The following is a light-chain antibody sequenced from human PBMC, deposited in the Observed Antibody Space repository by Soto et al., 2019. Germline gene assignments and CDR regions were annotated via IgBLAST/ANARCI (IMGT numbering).Light chain of an antibody. J-gene: IGLJ2*01. CDR2: YDS. CDR1: NIGSKG. Sequence: SYELTQPPSVSVAPGKTARITCGGNNIGSKGVHWYQQRPGQAPVLVINYDSDRPSGIPERFSGSNSGNTATLTISRVEAGDEADYYCQVWDSSSDHVVFGVGTKVTVL. CDR3: QVWDSSSDHVV. V-gene: IGLV3-21*04.